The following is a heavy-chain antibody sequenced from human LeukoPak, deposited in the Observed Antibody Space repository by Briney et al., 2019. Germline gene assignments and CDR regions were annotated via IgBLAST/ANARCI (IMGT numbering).Heavy chain of an antibody. Sequence: PSETLSLTCAVYGGSFSGYYWSWIRQPPGKGLEWIGEINHSGSTNYNPSFKSRVTISVDTSKNQFSLKLSSVTAADTAVYYCARETSDTTPYFDYWGQGTLVTVSS. J-gene: IGHJ4*02. D-gene: IGHD1-26*01. V-gene: IGHV4-34*01. CDR3: ARETSDTTPYFDY. CDR1: GGSFSGYY. CDR2: INHSGST.